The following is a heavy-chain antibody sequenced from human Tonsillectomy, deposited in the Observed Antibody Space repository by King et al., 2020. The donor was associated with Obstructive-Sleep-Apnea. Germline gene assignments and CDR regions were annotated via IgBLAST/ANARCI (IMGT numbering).Heavy chain of an antibody. Sequence: VQLVESGGGSVQPGRSLRLSCAASGFTFDDYAMHWVRQAPGKGLEWVSGISWNSGNIGYADSVKGRFTISRDNAKNSLYLQMNSLRAEDTALYYCAASGGYGENYYYYGMDVWGQGTTVTVSS. J-gene: IGHJ6*02. CDR1: GFTFDDYA. V-gene: IGHV3-9*01. CDR2: ISWNSGNI. CDR3: AASGGYGENYYYYGMDV. D-gene: IGHD2-15*01.